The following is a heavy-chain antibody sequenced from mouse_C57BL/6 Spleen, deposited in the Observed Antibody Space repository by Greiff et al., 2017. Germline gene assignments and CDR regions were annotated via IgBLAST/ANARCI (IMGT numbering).Heavy chain of an antibody. CDR1: GYTFTSYG. CDR3: ARGVYYDPYWYFDV. V-gene: IGHV1-81*01. CDR2: IYPRSGNT. D-gene: IGHD2-4*01. Sequence: QVQLQQSGAELARPGASVKLSCKASGYTFTSYGISWVKQRTGQGLEWIGEIYPRSGNTYYNEKFKGKATLTADKSSSTAYMELRSLTSEDSAVYFSARGVYYDPYWYFDVWGTGTTVTVSS. J-gene: IGHJ1*03.